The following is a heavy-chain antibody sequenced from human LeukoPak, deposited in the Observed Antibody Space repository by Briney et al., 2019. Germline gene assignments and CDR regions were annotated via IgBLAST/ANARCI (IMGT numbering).Heavy chain of an antibody. V-gene: IGHV4-4*07. CDR1: GVSINRFY. CDR3: VQTTGWPGFDY. Sequence: PSETLSLTCTTSGVSINRFYWSWVRQPPGKGLEWIGTIYSGVPTYFNPSLKSRVTISVDTSKNQFSLNLTPVTAADTAMHYCVQTTGWPGFDYWGQGILVTVSS. D-gene: IGHD1-1*01. CDR2: IYSGVPT. J-gene: IGHJ4*02.